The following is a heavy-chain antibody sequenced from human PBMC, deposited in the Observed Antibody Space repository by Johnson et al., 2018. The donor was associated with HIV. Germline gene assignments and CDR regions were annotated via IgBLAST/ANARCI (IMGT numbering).Heavy chain of an antibody. V-gene: IGHV3-33*01. D-gene: IGHD3-22*01. CDR1: GFTFSTYG. CDR2: MWYDGSNK. CDR3: ARDRRLSWYYYDSSGYYRPDAFDI. J-gene: IGHJ3*02. Sequence: QVQLVESGGGVVQPGRSLRLSCAASGFTFSTYGMHWVRQAPGKGLEWVAVMWYDGSNKYYADSVKGRFTISRDNSKNTLYLQMNSLRAEDTAVYYCARDRRLSWYYYDSSGYYRPDAFDIWGQGTMVTVSS.